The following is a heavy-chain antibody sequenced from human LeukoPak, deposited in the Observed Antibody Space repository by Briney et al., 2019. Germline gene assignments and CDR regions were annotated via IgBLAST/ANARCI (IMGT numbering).Heavy chain of an antibody. CDR2: IYHSGST. D-gene: IGHD2-2*01. Sequence: SETLSLTCAVSGGSISSSNWWSWVRQPPGKGLEWIGEIYHSGSTNYNPSLKSRVTTSVDKSKNQFSLKLSSVTAADTAVYYCARVGKSSRPGGYYYYGMDVWGQGTTVTVSS. V-gene: IGHV4-4*02. CDR3: ARVGKSSRPGGYYYYGMDV. J-gene: IGHJ6*02. CDR1: GGSISSSNW.